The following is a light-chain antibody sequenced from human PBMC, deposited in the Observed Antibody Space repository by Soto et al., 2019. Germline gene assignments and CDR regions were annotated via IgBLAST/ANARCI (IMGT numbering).Light chain of an antibody. CDR2: GNS. V-gene: IGLV1-40*01. CDR3: QSYDSSLSAVV. Sequence: QSVLTQPPSVSGAPGQRVNISCTGSSSNIGAHYDVHWYQQLPGTAPKLLIYGNSNRPSGVPDRFSGSKSDTSASLAITGLQAEDEADYYCQSYDSSLSAVVFGGGTKLTVL. CDR1: SSNIGAHYD. J-gene: IGLJ3*02.